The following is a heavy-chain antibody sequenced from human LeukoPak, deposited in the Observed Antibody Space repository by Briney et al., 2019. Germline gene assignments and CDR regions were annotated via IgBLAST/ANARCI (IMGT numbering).Heavy chain of an antibody. CDR2: IYYSGST. V-gene: IGHV4-39*01. J-gene: IGHJ5*02. Sequence: TSETLSLTCTVSGGSISSSSYYWGWIRQPPGKGLEWIGSIYYSGSTYYNPSLKSRVTISVDTSKNQFSLKLSSVTAADTAVYYCARSGADYDFWSGCLSSNWFDPWGQGTLVTVSS. D-gene: IGHD3-3*01. CDR1: GGSISSSSYY. CDR3: ARSGADYDFWSGCLSSNWFDP.